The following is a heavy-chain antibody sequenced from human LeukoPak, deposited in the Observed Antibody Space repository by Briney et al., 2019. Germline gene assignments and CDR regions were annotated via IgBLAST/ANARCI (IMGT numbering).Heavy chain of an antibody. J-gene: IGHJ6*03. CDR3: AREQGGGLSGNLGGLFASYYTYYYMDV. V-gene: IGHV1-46*01. CDR2: INPSDGAT. CDR1: GYTFTMYY. D-gene: IGHD1-26*01. Sequence: ASVKVSCKASGYTFTMYYIHWVRQAPGQGLEWMGMINPSDGATTYAQRFQGRVTMTRDMSTTTVYMDLRSLRSEDKAVYFLAREQGGGLSGNLGGLFASYYTYYYMDVWGRGTTVTVSS.